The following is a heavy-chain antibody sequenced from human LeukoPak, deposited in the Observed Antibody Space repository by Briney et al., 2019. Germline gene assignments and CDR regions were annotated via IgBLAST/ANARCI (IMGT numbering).Heavy chain of an antibody. J-gene: IGHJ5*02. CDR1: GGSISSYY. D-gene: IGHD3-22*01. CDR2: IYYSGST. CDR3: ARERTYYDSSGYSGWFDP. V-gene: IGHV4-59*01. Sequence: SETLSLTCTVSGGSISSYYWSWIRQPPGKGLEWIGYIYYSGSTNYNPSLKSQVTISVDTSKNQFSLKLSSVTAADTAVYYCARERTYYDSSGYSGWFDPWGQGTLVTVSS.